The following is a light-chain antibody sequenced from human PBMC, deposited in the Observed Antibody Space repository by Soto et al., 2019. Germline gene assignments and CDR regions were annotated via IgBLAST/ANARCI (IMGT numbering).Light chain of an antibody. V-gene: IGKV1-12*01. CDR3: QQANNFPPWT. J-gene: IGKJ1*01. CDR2: AAS. Sequence: DIQMTQSPSSVSASVGDRVTISCRASQGISGWLAWYQHKPGKAPKLLIYAASRLQSGVPSRFSGSGSGTDFTLTISSLQPGDFATYYCQQANNFPPWTFGQGTKVEIK. CDR1: QGISGW.